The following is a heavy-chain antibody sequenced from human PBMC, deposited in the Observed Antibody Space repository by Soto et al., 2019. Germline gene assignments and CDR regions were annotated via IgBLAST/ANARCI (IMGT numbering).Heavy chain of an antibody. Sequence: GDSVKVSCKASGYTFTSYSMHWVRQAPGQGLEWMGIINPSGGSTSYAQKFQGRVTMTRDTSTSTVYMELSSLRSEDTAVYYCARDRIVRVMVRGVVSVYYYGMDVWGQGTTVTVSS. D-gene: IGHD3-10*01. CDR3: ARDRIVRVMVRGVVSVYYYGMDV. J-gene: IGHJ6*02. CDR1: GYTFTSYS. CDR2: INPSGGST. V-gene: IGHV1-46*01.